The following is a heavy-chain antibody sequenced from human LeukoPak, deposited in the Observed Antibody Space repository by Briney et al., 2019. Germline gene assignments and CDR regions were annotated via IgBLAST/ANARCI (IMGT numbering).Heavy chain of an antibody. CDR1: GFPFSTSA. CDR2: ISGSSSHR. Sequence: GGSLRLSCEASGFPFSTSAMNWVRQAPGKGLEWVSSISGSSSHRFYADSVKGRFTISRDNAKNSLYLQMNSLRAEDTAVYYCARRYCTSTNCYAFDDWGQGTLVTVSS. D-gene: IGHD2-2*01. J-gene: IGHJ4*02. V-gene: IGHV3-21*01. CDR3: ARRYCTSTNCYAFDD.